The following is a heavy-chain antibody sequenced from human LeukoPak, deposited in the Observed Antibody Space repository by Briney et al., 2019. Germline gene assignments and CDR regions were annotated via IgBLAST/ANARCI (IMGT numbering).Heavy chain of an antibody. D-gene: IGHD3-22*01. CDR2: ICPGDSDT. J-gene: IGHJ3*02. CDR1: GYSFTSYW. Sequence: GESLKISCKGSGYSFTSYWIGWVRQMPGKGLEWMGIICPGDSDTRYSPSFQGQVTISADKSISTAYLQWSSLKASDTAMYYCASTYYYDSSGYSAKAFDIWGQGTMVTVSS. CDR3: ASTYYYDSSGYSAKAFDI. V-gene: IGHV5-51*01.